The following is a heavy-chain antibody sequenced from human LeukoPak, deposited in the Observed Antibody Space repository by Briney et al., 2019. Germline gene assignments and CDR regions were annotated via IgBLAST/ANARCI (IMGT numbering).Heavy chain of an antibody. Sequence: SETLSLTCTVSGDSISNHFWSWLRQPPGKGLEWIGYIYYSGSTNYNPSLKSRVTISVDASKNQFSLKLSSVTAADTAVYYCARGPHYYESSGSPYYFDYWGQGTLVTVSS. D-gene: IGHD3-22*01. CDR3: ARGPHYYESSGSPYYFDY. J-gene: IGHJ4*02. V-gene: IGHV4-59*11. CDR2: IYYSGST. CDR1: GDSISNHF.